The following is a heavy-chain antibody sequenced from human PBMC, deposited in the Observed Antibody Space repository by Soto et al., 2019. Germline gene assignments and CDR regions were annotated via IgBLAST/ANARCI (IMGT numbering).Heavy chain of an antibody. Sequence: GGSLRLSCAASGFTFSSYAMHWVRQAPGKGLEWVAVISYDGGNKYYADSVKGRFTISRDNSKNTLYLQMNSLRAEDTAVYYCARDRDYYDSALYYFDYWGQGTLVTVSS. CDR1: GFTFSSYA. D-gene: IGHD3-22*01. J-gene: IGHJ4*02. CDR3: ARDRDYYDSALYYFDY. V-gene: IGHV3-30-3*01. CDR2: ISYDGGNK.